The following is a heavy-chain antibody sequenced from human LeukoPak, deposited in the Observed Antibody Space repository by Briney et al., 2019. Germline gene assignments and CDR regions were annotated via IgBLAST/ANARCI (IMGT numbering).Heavy chain of an antibody. V-gene: IGHV3-21*01. J-gene: IGHJ4*02. CDR1: GFTFSSYS. D-gene: IGHD2-2*01. CDR3: ARDESTALMNY. Sequence: GGSLRLSCAASGFTFSSYSMNWVRQAPGKGLEWVSPISSNSSYIYYADSVKGRFTISRDNAKNSLYLQMNSLRAEDTAVYYCARDESTALMNYWGQGTLVTVSS. CDR2: ISSNSSYI.